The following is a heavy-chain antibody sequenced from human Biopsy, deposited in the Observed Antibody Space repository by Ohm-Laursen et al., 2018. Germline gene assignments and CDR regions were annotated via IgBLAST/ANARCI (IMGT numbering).Heavy chain of an antibody. D-gene: IGHD4-17*01. Sequence: SVKVSCNASGAIFSNYAITWVRQAPGQGLEWMGGIIPLFGAPSYARKFQGRLTITADESKSTTYMELSSLRSEDTAVYYCARLAQIYGDSPFDPWGQGTLVTVSS. V-gene: IGHV1-69*13. J-gene: IGHJ5*02. CDR2: IIPLFGAP. CDR3: ARLAQIYGDSPFDP. CDR1: GAIFSNYA.